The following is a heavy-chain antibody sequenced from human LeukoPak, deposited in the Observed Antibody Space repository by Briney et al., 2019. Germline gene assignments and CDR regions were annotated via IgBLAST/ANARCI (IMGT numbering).Heavy chain of an antibody. J-gene: IGHJ4*02. CDR2: ISGSGGST. CDR3: AKDQLITMIVVVIPYFDY. V-gene: IGHV3-23*01. D-gene: IGHD3-22*01. CDR1: GFTFSSYA. Sequence: GGSLRLSCAASGFTFSSYAMSWVRQAPGKGLEWVSAISGSGGSTYYADSVKGRFTISRDNSRNTLYLQRNSLRAEDTAVYYCAKDQLITMIVVVIPYFDYWGQGTLVTVSS.